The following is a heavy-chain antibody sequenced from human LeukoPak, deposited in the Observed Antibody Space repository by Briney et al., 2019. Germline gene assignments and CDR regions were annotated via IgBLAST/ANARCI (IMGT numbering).Heavy chain of an antibody. D-gene: IGHD3-22*01. CDR3: ARGGSSGYYSKI. Sequence: SETLSLTCTVSGGSISSYYWSWIRQPPGKGLEWIGYIYYSGSTNYNPSLKSRVTISVDTSKNQFSLKLSSVTAADTAVYYCARGGSSGYYSKIWGQGTLVTVSS. CDR1: GGSISSYY. J-gene: IGHJ4*02. CDR2: IYYSGST. V-gene: IGHV4-59*12.